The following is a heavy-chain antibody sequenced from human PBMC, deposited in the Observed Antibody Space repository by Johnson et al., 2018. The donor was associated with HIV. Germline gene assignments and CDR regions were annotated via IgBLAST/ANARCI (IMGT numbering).Heavy chain of an antibody. CDR1: GFAFRTYW. J-gene: IGHJ3*02. CDR3: ARGAYYYDSSGGNDAFDI. Sequence: QEKLVESGGGLVQPGGSLRLSCAASGFAFRTYWMVWVRQVPGKGLEWVAVIWYDGSNKYYADSVKGRFTISRDNSKNTLYLQMNSLRAEDTALYYCARGAYYYDSSGGNDAFDIWGRGTMVTVSS. V-gene: IGHV3-33*08. D-gene: IGHD3-22*01. CDR2: IWYDGSNK.